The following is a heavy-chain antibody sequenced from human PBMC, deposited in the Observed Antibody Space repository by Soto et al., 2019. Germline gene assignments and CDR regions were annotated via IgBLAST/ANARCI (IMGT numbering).Heavy chain of an antibody. D-gene: IGHD3-10*01. V-gene: IGHV3-7*05. CDR3: ARDMDGYKIGEASMDV. J-gene: IGHJ6*02. Sequence: GGSLRLSCAASGFTFSSYWMSWVLQAPWKGLEWVANIKQDGSEKYYVDSVKGRFTISRDNAKNSLYLQMNSLRAEDTAVYYCARDMDGYKIGEASMDVWGRGTTVTVSS. CDR2: IKQDGSEK. CDR1: GFTFSSYW.